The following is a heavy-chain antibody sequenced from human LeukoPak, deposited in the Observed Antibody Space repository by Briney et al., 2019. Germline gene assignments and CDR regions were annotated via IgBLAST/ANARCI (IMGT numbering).Heavy chain of an antibody. CDR3: ASDRRYCSSTSCYPFNWFDP. CDR1: GYTFTSYY. D-gene: IGHD2-2*01. CDR2: INPSGGST. Sequence: ASVNVSCTASGYTFTSYYMHWVRQAPGQGLEWMGIINPSGGSTSYAQKFQGRVTMTRDMSTSTVYMELSSLRSQDTAVYYCASDRRYCSSTSCYPFNWFDPWGQGTLVTVSS. J-gene: IGHJ5*02. V-gene: IGHV1-46*01.